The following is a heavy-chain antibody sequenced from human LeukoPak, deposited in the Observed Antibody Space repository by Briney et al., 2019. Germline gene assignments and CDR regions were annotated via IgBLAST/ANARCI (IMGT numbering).Heavy chain of an antibody. Sequence: SETLSLTCAVYGGSFSGYYWSWIRQPPGKGLEWIGEINHSGSTNYNPSLKSRVTISVDTSKNQFSLKLSSVTAADTAVYYCARGPAAENWFDPWGQGTLGNVSS. D-gene: IGHD6-13*01. J-gene: IGHJ5*02. CDR3: ARGPAAENWFDP. CDR2: INHSGST. CDR1: GGSFSGYY. V-gene: IGHV4-34*01.